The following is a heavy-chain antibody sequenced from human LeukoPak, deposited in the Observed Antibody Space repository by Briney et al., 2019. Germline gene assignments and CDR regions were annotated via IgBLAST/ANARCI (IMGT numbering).Heavy chain of an antibody. CDR2: IIPIFDIA. V-gene: IGHV1-69*05. J-gene: IGHJ4*02. CDR3: ARSASKTYTELDY. Sequence: GASVKVSCKASGGTFSSYAISWVRQAPGQGLEWMGGIIPIFDIASYAQKFQGRVTITTDESTSTAYMELSSLRSEDTAVYYCARSASKTYTELDYWGQGTLVTVSS. CDR1: GGTFSSYA. D-gene: IGHD6-25*01.